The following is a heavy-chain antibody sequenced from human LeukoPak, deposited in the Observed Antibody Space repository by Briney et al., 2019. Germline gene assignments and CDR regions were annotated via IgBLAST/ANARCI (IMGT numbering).Heavy chain of an antibody. V-gene: IGHV3-30*02. D-gene: IGHD2-2*01. CDR1: GFTFSSYG. CDR2: IRYDGSTK. CDR3: AKDAGGSTSPFDY. J-gene: IGHJ4*02. Sequence: GGSLRLSCAASGFTFSSYGMHWVRQAPGKGLEWVAFIRYDGSTKYYADSVKGRLTISRDNSKNTLYLQMNSPRADDTAVYYCAKDAGGSTSPFDYWGQGTLVTVSS.